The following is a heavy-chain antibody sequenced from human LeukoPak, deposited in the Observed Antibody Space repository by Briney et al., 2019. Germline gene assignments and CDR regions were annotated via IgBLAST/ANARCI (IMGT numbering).Heavy chain of an antibody. V-gene: IGHV4-38-2*02. D-gene: IGHD3-10*01. CDR3: ARHSLLWFGELSYFDY. Sequence: SETLSLTCTVSDYSISSGYGYYWGWIRQPPGKGLEWIGNIYHSGITYYNHFNSSLKSRVTISIDTSKNQFSLRLTSVTAADTAVYYCARHSLLWFGELSYFDYWGQGTLVTVSS. CDR1: DYSISSGYGYY. CDR2: IYHSGIT. J-gene: IGHJ4*02.